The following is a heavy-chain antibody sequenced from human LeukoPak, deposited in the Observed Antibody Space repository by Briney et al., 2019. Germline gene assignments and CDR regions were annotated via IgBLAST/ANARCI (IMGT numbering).Heavy chain of an antibody. D-gene: IGHD3-9*01. CDR2: IYYSGST. Sequence: QVQLQESGPGLVKPSETLSLTCTVSGGSISSYYWSWFRQPPGKGLEWIGYIYYSGSTNYNPSLKSRVTISVDTSKNQFSLKLSSVTAADTAVYYCARALLTGSFDYWGQGTLVTVSS. CDR3: ARALLTGSFDY. V-gene: IGHV4-59*01. CDR1: GGSISSYY. J-gene: IGHJ4*02.